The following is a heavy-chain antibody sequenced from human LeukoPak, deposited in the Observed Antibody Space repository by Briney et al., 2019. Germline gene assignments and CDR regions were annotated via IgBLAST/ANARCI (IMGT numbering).Heavy chain of an antibody. CDR3: ARRTWGGPHYFDY. CDR2: IYYSGST. CDR1: GGSISSGDYY. V-gene: IGHV4-39*01. D-gene: IGHD3-3*01. J-gene: IGHJ4*02. Sequence: SQTLSLTCTVSGGSISSGDYYWGWIRQPPGKGLEWIGNIYYSGSTFYNPSFKSRVTMSVDTSKNQFSLKVNSMTAADTAVYFCARRTWGGPHYFDYWGQGTLVTVSS.